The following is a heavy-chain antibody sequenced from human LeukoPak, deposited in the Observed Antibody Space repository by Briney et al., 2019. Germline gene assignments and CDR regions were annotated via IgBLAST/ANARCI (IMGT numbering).Heavy chain of an antibody. D-gene: IGHD1-14*01. V-gene: IGHV3-23*03. CDR2: LYSDGNT. CDR1: GFTFSTYA. J-gene: IGHJ4*02. Sequence: PGGSLRLSCAASGFTFSTYAMRWVRQAPGKGLEWVSVLYSDGNTKYGDSVQGRFTISRDNSKNTLYLEMNSLSPDDTAVYYCARGVEPLAANTLAYWGQGTLVTVSS. CDR3: ARGVEPLAANTLAY.